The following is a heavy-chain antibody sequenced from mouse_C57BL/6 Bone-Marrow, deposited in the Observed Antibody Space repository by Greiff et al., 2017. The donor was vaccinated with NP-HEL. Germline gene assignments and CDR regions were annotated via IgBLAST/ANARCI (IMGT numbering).Heavy chain of an antibody. CDR3: ARAVVAPGYWYFDV. Sequence: SGPELVKPGASVKIPCKASGYTFTDYNMDWVKQSHGKSLEWIGDINPNNGGTIYNQKFKGKATLTVDKSSSTAYMELRSLTSEDTAVYYCARAVVAPGYWYFDVWGTGTTVTVSS. CDR2: INPNNGGT. J-gene: IGHJ1*03. V-gene: IGHV1-18*01. CDR1: GYTFTDYN. D-gene: IGHD1-1*01.